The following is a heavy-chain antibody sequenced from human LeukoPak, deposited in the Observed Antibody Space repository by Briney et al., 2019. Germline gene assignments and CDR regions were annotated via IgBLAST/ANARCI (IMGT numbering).Heavy chain of an antibody. CDR3: ARIAERYGMDV. CDR1: GYTFTSYA. D-gene: IGHD6-13*01. J-gene: IGHJ6*02. CDR2: INPNSGGT. Sequence: GASVKVSCKASGYTFTSYAMNWVRQAPGQGLEWMGWINPNSGGTNYAQKFQGWVTMTRDTSISTAYMELSRLRSDDTAVYYCARIAERYGMDVWGQGTTVTVSS. V-gene: IGHV1-2*04.